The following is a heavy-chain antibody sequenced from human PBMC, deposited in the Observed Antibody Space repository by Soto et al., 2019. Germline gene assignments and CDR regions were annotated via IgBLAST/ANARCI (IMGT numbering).Heavy chain of an antibody. CDR1: GFTFSDHY. D-gene: IGHD4-17*01. V-gene: IGHV3-72*01. CDR3: VKVLETTLTVIDY. J-gene: IGHJ4*02. CDR2: ARDKANGYTT. Sequence: GGSLRLSCAASGFTFSDHYIDWVRQAPGKGLEWVGRARDKANGYTTAYAASVKGRFTVSRDDSKNSVYLEMNSLKMEDTAVYYCVKVLETTLTVIDYWGQGTLVTVSS.